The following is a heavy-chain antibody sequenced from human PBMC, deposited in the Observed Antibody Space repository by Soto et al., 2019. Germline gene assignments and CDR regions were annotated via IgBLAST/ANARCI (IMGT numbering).Heavy chain of an antibody. Sequence: GGSLRLSCVASGFTFSNYNMNWVRQAPGKGLEWVSHISGSSVYIHYADSVKGRFTISRDNAKNSVYLQMDSLRVEDTAVYYCAREGALKPFSSWGQGALVTGSS. V-gene: IGHV3-21*01. CDR3: AREGALKPFSS. CDR2: ISGSSVYI. J-gene: IGHJ5*02. CDR1: GFTFSNYN.